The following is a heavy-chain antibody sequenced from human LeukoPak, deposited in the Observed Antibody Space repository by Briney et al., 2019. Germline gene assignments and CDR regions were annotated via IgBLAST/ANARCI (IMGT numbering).Heavy chain of an antibody. CDR2: ISAYSGNT. J-gene: IGHJ4*02. D-gene: IGHD3-22*01. CDR3: ARYYDSSGYYYLDY. CDR1: GYTFSIYG. V-gene: IGHV1-18*01. Sequence: ASVTVSFTSSGYTFSIYGITWVRQAPGQGLEWMGLISAYSGNTNYSQNFQGRVTMTTDTSTSTAYMELRSLRSDDTAMYYCARYYDSSGYYYLDYWGQGTLVTVSS.